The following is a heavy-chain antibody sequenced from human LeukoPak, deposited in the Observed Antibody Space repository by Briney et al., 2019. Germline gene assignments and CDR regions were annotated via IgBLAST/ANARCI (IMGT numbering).Heavy chain of an antibody. CDR3: AKDRIITMIVVVITAFDY. D-gene: IGHD3-22*01. Sequence: GGSLRLSCAASGFTFSNYAMSWVRQAPGKGLEWVSAISGSGGSTYYADSVKGRFTISRDNSKNTLYLQMNSLRAEDTAVYYCAKDRIITMIVVVITAFDYWGQGTLVTVSS. CDR1: GFTFSNYA. V-gene: IGHV3-23*01. CDR2: ISGSGGST. J-gene: IGHJ4*02.